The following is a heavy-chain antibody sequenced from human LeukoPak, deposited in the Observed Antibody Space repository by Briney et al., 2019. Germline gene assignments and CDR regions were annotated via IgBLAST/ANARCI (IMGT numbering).Heavy chain of an antibody. CDR1: GGTFSSYA. CDR3: ARGSIAAADPIEY. D-gene: IGHD6-13*01. J-gene: IGHJ4*02. CDR2: IIPILGIA. Sequence: GATVTVSCKASGGTFSSYAISWVRQAPGQGLEWMGRIIPILGIANYAQKFQGRVTITADKSTSTAYMELSSLRSEDTAVYYCARGSIAAADPIEYWGQGTLVTVSS. V-gene: IGHV1-69*04.